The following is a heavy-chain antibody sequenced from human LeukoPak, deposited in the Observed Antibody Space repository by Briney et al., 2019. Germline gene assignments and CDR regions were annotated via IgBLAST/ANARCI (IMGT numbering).Heavy chain of an antibody. CDR2: INTNTGNP. CDR3: ARDHVKLGSGFHPFDAFDI. Sequence: GASVKVSCKASGYTFTSYAMNWVRQAPGQGLEWMGWINTNTGNPTYAQGFTGRFVFSLDTSVTTSSLQISSLKAEDTAVYYCARDHVKLGSGFHPFDAFDIWGQGTLVTVS. CDR1: GYTFTSYA. J-gene: IGHJ3*02. D-gene: IGHD3-22*01. V-gene: IGHV7-4-1*02.